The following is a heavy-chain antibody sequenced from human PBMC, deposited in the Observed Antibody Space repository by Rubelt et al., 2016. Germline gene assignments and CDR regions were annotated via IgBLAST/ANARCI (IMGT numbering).Heavy chain of an antibody. J-gene: IGHJ4*02. CDR3: ARDSSTTGGYFDY. D-gene: IGHD1-1*01. CDR2: IYSGGST. V-gene: IGHV3-66*01. Sequence: PGKGLEWVSVIYSGGSTYYADSVKGRFTISRDNSKNTLYLQMNSLRAEDTAVFYCARDSSTTGGYFDYWGQGTLVTVSS.